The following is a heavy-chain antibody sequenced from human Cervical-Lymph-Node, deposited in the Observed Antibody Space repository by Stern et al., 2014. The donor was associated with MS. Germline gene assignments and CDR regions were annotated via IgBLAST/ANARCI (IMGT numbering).Heavy chain of an antibody. V-gene: IGHV3-33*01. D-gene: IGHD1-1*01. CDR1: GFTFSSYG. CDR3: ARYNAKTTDC. CDR2: IYYDGSKK. J-gene: IGHJ4*02. Sequence: VQLVESGGGVVQPGRSLRVSCAASGFTFSSYGMHWVRQAPGKGLEWLAIIYYDGSKKYYADSVKGRLTISRDNSRNTLYLQMDSLRAEDTALYFCARYNAKTTDCWGQGTLVTVSS.